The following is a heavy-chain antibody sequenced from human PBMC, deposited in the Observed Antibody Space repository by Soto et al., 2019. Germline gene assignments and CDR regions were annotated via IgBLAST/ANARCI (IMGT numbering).Heavy chain of an antibody. V-gene: IGHV3-74*01. CDR1: GFTLRSDS. D-gene: IGHD1-26*01. Sequence: EVQLVASGGGLVQVGGSLRLSCAASGFTLRSDSMHWVRQVPGKGLGWVSRLKSDGSENYADSVKGRFTISRDNAKNTLYLQMNSLGAEDTAVYYCARGRRGNYGYFDYWGQGMLVTVSS. CDR2: LKSDGSE. J-gene: IGHJ4*02. CDR3: ARGRRGNYGYFDY.